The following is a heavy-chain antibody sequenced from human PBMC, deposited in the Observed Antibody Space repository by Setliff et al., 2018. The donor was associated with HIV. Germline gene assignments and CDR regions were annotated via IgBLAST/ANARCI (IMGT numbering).Heavy chain of an antibody. V-gene: IGHV4-39*07. J-gene: IGHJ4*02. CDR3: ARDDTVDRGHIDY. CDR2: IYYTGST. D-gene: IGHD3-10*01. Sequence: SETLSLTCTVSGGSISTSRHYWGWIRQPPGKGLEWIGSIYYTGSTYYNPSLKSRVTISVDTSKNQFSLKLSSVTAADTAVYYCARDDTVDRGHIDYWGQGTLVTVSS. CDR1: GGSISTSRHY.